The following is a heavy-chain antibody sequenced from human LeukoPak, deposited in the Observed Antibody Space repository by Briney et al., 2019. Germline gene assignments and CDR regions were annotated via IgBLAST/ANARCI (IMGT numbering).Heavy chain of an antibody. CDR1: GGSISSYY. J-gene: IGHJ4*02. CDR3: AREGYSGSDSNL. D-gene: IGHD5-12*01. V-gene: IGHV4-59*01. Sequence: KASETLSLTCTVSGGSISSYYWSWIRQPPGKRLKWIGYIYHSGSTNYNPSLKSRLTISVDTSKNQFSLMLSSVTAADTAVYYCAREGYSGSDSNLWGQGTLVTVSS. CDR2: IYHSGST.